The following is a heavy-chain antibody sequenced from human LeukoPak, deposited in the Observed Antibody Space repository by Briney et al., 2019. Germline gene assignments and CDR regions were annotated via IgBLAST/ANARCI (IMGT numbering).Heavy chain of an antibody. D-gene: IGHD2-2*01. CDR1: GFTFSSYW. V-gene: IGHV3-7*01. J-gene: IGHJ5*02. CDR2: IKQDGSEK. Sequence: GGSLRLSCAASGFTFSSYWMSWVRQAPGKGPEWVANIKQDGSEKYYVDSVKGRFTISRDNAMNSLYLQMNSLRAEDTAVYYCARDDCSSISCYHNWFDPWGQGTLVTVSS. CDR3: ARDDCSSISCYHNWFDP.